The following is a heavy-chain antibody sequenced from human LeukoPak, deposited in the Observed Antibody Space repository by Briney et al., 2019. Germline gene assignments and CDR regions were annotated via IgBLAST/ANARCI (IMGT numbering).Heavy chain of an antibody. CDR1: GFTFSSYG. CDR3: ARGEYDDAFDI. V-gene: IGHV3-33*01. CDR2: IWYDGSNK. J-gene: IGHJ3*02. Sequence: GTSLRLSCAASGFTFSSYGMYWVRQAPGKGLEWVAVIWYDGSNKYYADSVKGRFTIFRDNSKNMLYLQMNSLRAEDTAMYYCARGEYDDAFDIWGQGTMVTVSS. D-gene: IGHD3-10*01.